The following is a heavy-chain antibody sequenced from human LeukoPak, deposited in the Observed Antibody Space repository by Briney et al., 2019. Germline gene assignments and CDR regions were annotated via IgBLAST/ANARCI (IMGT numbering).Heavy chain of an antibody. D-gene: IGHD2-2*02. V-gene: IGHV3-23*01. Sequence: GGSLRLSCAASGFTFSSYGMSWVRQAPGKGLEWVSSISGRGAATYYADSVKGRFTISRDNAENTLFLQMNSLRVDDTAVYYCVKDILYTEYAIDIWGQGTMVTVSS. CDR1: GFTFSSYG. CDR2: ISGRGAAT. CDR3: VKDILYTEYAIDI. J-gene: IGHJ3*02.